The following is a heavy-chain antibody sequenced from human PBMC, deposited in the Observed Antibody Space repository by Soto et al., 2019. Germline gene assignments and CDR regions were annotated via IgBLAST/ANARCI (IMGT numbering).Heavy chain of an antibody. J-gene: IGHJ5*02. V-gene: IGHV4-34*01. CDR1: GGSFSGYY. Sequence: SETLSLTCAVYGGSFSGYYWSWIRQPPGKGLEWSGETNHSGSTNYNPSLTRRVTISVDTSKNQFSLRLSSVTAADTAVYYCARVGRFLGWFDPWGQGTLVTVSS. CDR2: TNHSGST. D-gene: IGHD3-3*01. CDR3: ARVGRFLGWFDP.